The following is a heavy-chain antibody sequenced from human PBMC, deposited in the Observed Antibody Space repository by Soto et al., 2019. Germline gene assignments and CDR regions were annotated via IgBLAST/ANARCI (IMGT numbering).Heavy chain of an antibody. CDR2: IYSSGST. V-gene: IGHV4-59*08. CDR3: SRNRTTFICCPWPWGV. Sequence: PRKGLEWIGYIYSSGSTTYNPSLKSRVTISVDTSKTQFSLKRSSLIAADTAVYYFSRNRTTFICCPWPWGVWGQGISVTVSS. D-gene: IGHD3-16*01. J-gene: IGHJ6*02.